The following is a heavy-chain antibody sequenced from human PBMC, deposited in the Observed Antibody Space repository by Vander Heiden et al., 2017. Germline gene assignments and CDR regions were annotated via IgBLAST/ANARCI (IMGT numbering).Heavy chain of an antibody. CDR1: GFTFSSYA. V-gene: IGHV3-23*01. CDR3: ANEWGYYYAMDV. J-gene: IGHJ6*02. CDR2: ISGSGGNT. Sequence: EVQLLESGGGLVQSGGSLRLSCAASGFTFSSYAMTWVPQAPGKGLEWVSAISGSGGNTYYADSVKGRFTISRDNSKSTLYLQLNSLRAEDTAVYYCANEWGYYYAMDVWGQGTTVTVSS. D-gene: IGHD1-26*01.